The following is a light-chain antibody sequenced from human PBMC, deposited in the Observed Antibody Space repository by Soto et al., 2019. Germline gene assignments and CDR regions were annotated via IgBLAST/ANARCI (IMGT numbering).Light chain of an antibody. CDR2: AAS. V-gene: IGKV1-27*01. Sequence: DIQMTQSPTSLSASVGARVIITCRESQDIRNFVAWYQQKPGKAPKLLIYAASTLQSGVPSRFSGSGSGTDFTLTINSLQPEDVATYSCQKYSSVPVFGPGTKVEIK. J-gene: IGKJ3*01. CDR3: QKYSSVPV. CDR1: QDIRNF.